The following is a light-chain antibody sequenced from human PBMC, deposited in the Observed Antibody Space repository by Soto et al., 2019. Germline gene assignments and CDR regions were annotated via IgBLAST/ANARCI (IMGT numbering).Light chain of an antibody. CDR1: QNVLSD. CDR3: RQYRSWPRT. V-gene: IGKV3-15*01. Sequence: EILLTQSPATLSVSPGETATLSCRASQNVLSDLAWYQQKPGQAPRLLVYGATTRATDAPAKFRGRGSGTEFSLTISSLQSEDSATYYCRQYRSWPRTFGQGTKVDIK. CDR2: GAT. J-gene: IGKJ1*01.